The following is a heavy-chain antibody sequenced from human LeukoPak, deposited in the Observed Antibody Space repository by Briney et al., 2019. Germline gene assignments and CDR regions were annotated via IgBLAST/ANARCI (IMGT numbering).Heavy chain of an antibody. CDR2: ISSSGSTI. D-gene: IGHD2-21*02. CDR1: GFTFSDYY. V-gene: IGHV3-11*01. J-gene: IGHJ6*03. CDR3: AREGQDCRFYYYYMDV. Sequence: PGGSLRLSCAASGFTFSDYYMSWIRQAPGKGLEWVSYISSSGSTIYYADSVKGRFTISRDNAKNSLYLQMNSLRAEDTAVYYCAREGQDCRFYYYYMDVWGKGTTVTVSS.